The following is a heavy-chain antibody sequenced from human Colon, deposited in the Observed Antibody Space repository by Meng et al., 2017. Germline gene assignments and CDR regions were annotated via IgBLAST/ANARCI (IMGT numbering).Heavy chain of an antibody. Sequence: QPQVSGPGLVKPSGTLSLTCTVSGDSISSVIWWSWVRQPPGKGLEWIGEVYHRGDTNYNPSLKSRVDISVDKSKNQFYLSLFSVTAADTAVYYCGRDQGRELINHWGQGTLVTVSS. J-gene: IGHJ4*02. CDR1: GDSISSVIW. CDR3: GRDQGRELINH. D-gene: IGHD1-7*01. CDR2: VYHRGDT. V-gene: IGHV4-4*02.